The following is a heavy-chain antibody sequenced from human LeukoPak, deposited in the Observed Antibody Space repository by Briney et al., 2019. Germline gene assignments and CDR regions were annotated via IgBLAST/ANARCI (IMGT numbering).Heavy chain of an antibody. V-gene: IGHV1-69*02. CDR1: GGTFSSYT. J-gene: IGHJ4*02. D-gene: IGHD6-19*01. CDR2: IIPIPGIA. Sequence: GSSVKVSCKASGGTFSSYTISWVRRAPGQGLEWMGRIIPIPGIANYAQKFQGRVTITADKSTSTAYMELSSLRSEDTAVYYCATLAVAGTGELDYWGQGTLVTVSS. CDR3: ATLAVAGTGELDY.